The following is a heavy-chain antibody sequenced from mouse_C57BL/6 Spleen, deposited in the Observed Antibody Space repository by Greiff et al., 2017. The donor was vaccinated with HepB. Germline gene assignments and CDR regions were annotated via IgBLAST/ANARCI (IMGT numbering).Heavy chain of an antibody. V-gene: IGHV1-15*01. CDR3: TQITTVVAHEGDY. J-gene: IGHJ2*01. D-gene: IGHD1-1*01. CDR2: IDPETGGT. CDR1: GYTFTDYE. Sequence: VKVVESGAELVRPGASVTLSCKASGYTFTDYEMHWVKQTPVHGLEWIGAIDPETGGTAYNQKFKGKAILTADKSSSTAYMELRSLTSEDSAVYYCTQITTVVAHEGDYWGQGTTLTVSS.